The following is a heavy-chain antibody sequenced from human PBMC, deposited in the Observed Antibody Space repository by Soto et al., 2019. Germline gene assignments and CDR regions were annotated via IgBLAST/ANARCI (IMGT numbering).Heavy chain of an antibody. J-gene: IGHJ5*01. V-gene: IGHV1-69*01. CDR1: GGVFRNYA. CDR3: ARARGGSYSFDS. D-gene: IGHD1-26*01. Sequence: QVQLVQPGAEVKKPGSSVKVSCKASGGVFRNYAINWVRQAPGQGLERMGGIIPVFGTADYPQEFKGRVTITEDEPTTKGYMELTSLNTEDPAVYFCARARGGSYSFDSWGHGTLVTVAS. CDR2: IIPVFGTA.